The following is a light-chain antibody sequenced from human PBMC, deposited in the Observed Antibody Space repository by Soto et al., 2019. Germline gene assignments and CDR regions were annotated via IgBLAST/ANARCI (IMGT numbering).Light chain of an antibody. V-gene: IGLV1-44*01. J-gene: IGLJ1*01. CDR2: SNN. CDR1: SSNIGNNF. Sequence: QSVLTQPPSVSAAPGQKVTISCSGSSSNIGNNFVTWYQQLPGTAPKLLIYSNNQRPSGVPDRFSGSKSGTSASLAISGLQSEDEADYYCAAWDDSLNGFYVFGTGTKVTVL. CDR3: AAWDDSLNGFYV.